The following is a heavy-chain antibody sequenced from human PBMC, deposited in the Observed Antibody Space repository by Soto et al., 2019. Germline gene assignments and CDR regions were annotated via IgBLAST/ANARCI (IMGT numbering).Heavy chain of an antibody. D-gene: IGHD3-9*01. J-gene: IGHJ4*02. CDR1: GFTFSNYV. V-gene: IGHV3-21*04. Sequence: GGSLRLSCTASGFTFSNYVMSWVRQAPGRGLEWVSSISSSSYIYYADSVKGRFTISRDNSKNTLYLQMNSLRAEDTAVYYCAKDLVLRYFDWLPQYFDYWGQGTLVTVSS. CDR3: AKDLVLRYFDWLPQYFDY. CDR2: ISSSSYI.